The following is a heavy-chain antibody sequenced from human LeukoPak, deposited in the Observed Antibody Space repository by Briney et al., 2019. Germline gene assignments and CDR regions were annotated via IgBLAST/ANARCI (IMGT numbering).Heavy chain of an antibody. CDR2: IIPIFGTA. V-gene: IGHV1-69*13. CDR1: GYTFTSYY. Sequence: EASVKVSCKASGYTFTSYYMHWVRQAPGQGLEWMGGIIPIFGTANYAQKFQGRVTITADESTSTAYMELSSLRSEDTAVYYCAKNSEFEVPAAIGGWFDPWGQGTLVTVSS. J-gene: IGHJ5*02. D-gene: IGHD2-2*02. CDR3: AKNSEFEVPAAIGGWFDP.